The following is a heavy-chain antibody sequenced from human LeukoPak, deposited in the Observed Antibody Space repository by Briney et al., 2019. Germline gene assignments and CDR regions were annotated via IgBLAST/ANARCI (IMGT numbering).Heavy chain of an antibody. J-gene: IGHJ4*02. CDR3: ARVLGGDYVLY. CDR1: GFTFSSYW. Sequence: GGSLRLSCAASGFTFSSYWMHWVRQAPGKGLVWVSRINSDGGRTSYADSVKGRFTISRDNAKNTLYLQMNSLRAEDTAVYYCARVLGGDYVLYWGQGTLVTVSS. D-gene: IGHD3-3*01. V-gene: IGHV3-74*01. CDR2: INSDGGRT.